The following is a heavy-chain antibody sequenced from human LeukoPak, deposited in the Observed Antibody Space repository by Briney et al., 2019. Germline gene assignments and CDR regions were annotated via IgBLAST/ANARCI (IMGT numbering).Heavy chain of an antibody. J-gene: IGHJ3*02. CDR3: ARGLGYYDSTGYYGGAFDI. Sequence: GGSLRLSCAASGFTVSSNYMSWVRQAPGKGLEWVSIIYSGGSTHYADSVKGRFTISRDNSKNKLHLQMNSLRAEDTAVYYCARGLGYYDSTGYYGGAFDIWGQGTMVTVSS. D-gene: IGHD3-22*01. V-gene: IGHV3-66*01. CDR2: IYSGGST. CDR1: GFTVSSNY.